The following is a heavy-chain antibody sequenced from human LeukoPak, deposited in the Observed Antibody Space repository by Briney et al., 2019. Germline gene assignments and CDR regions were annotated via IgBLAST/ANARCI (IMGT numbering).Heavy chain of an antibody. V-gene: IGHV4-38-2*01. CDR3: ARGEVVVVPAAIRFDP. D-gene: IGHD2-2*01. J-gene: IGHJ5*02. Sequence: KPSETLSLTCAVSGYSISGGYYWGWTRQPPGKGLEWLRSIYHSGSTYYNPSLKSRVTISVDTSKNQFSLKLSSVTAADTAVYYCARGEVVVVPAAIRFDPWGQGILVSVSS. CDR2: IYHSGST. CDR1: GYSISGGYY.